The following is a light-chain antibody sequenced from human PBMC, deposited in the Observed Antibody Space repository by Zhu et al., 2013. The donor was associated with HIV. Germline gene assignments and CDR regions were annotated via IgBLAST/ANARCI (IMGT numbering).Light chain of an antibody. V-gene: IGLV1-40*01. Sequence: QSVLTQPPSVSGAPGQRVTISCTGSTSNIGAGSYVHWYQHLPGSAPKLLIYDNTNRPSGVPDRFSGSKSGTSASLAISALQPGDEADYYCSTWDSSLNIGVFGGGTRLTVL. J-gene: IGLJ3*02. CDR2: DNT. CDR3: STWDSSLNIGV. CDR1: TSNIGAGSY.